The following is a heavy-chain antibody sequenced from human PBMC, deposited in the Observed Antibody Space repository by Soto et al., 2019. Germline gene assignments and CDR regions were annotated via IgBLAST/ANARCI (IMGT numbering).Heavy chain of an antibody. CDR2: IAASGST. V-gene: IGHV4-31*03. J-gene: IGHJ4*02. CDR1: AGSITTGCYF. CDR3: ARDYPYYYGNSGYSGYFGY. Sequence: SETLSLTCTVSAGSITTGCYFWTWIRQHPGKGLEWIGYIAASGSTYYNPTLKARLTIAADTSENQFSLRLTSVTAADTAMYYCARDYPYYYGNSGYSGYFGYWGQGTLVTVSS. D-gene: IGHD3-22*01.